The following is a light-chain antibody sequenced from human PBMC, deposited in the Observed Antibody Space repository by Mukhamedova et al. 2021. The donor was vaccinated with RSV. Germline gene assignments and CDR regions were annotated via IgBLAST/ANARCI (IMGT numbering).Light chain of an antibody. J-gene: IGKJ2*01. CDR2: AAS. CDR3: QQSYSTPYT. Sequence: GSQSISSYLNWYQQKPGKAPKLLIYAASSLQSGIPSRFSGSGSGTDFTLTISSLQPEDFATYYCQQSYSTPYTFGQGTKLEIK. V-gene: IGKV1-39*01. CDR1: QSISSY.